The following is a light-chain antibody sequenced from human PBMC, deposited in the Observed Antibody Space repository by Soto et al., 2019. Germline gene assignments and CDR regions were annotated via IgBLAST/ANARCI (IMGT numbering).Light chain of an antibody. J-gene: IGKJ5*01. CDR1: QSVSSY. V-gene: IGKV3-11*01. CDR3: QQRSNWPS. CDR2: DAS. Sequence: PGERATLSCRASQSVSSYLAWYQQKPGQAPRLLIYDASNRATGIPARFSGSGSGTDFTLTISSLEPEDFAVYYCQQRSNWPSFGQGTRLEIK.